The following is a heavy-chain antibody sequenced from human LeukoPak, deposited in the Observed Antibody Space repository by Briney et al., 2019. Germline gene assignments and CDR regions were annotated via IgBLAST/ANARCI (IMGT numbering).Heavy chain of an antibody. CDR2: ISDDSSFT. CDR3: AKSKRSYYGDYVYVDY. J-gene: IGHJ4*02. CDR1: GLVFGKYA. V-gene: IGHV3-23*01. Sequence: GGSLRLSCAASGLVFGKYAMAWVRQAPGKGLECVSIISDDSSFTYYLDSVKGRSTIFRDNSKNTLYLHMNSLKAEDTAVYYCAKSKRSYYGDYVYVDYWGQGTLVTVSS. D-gene: IGHD4-17*01.